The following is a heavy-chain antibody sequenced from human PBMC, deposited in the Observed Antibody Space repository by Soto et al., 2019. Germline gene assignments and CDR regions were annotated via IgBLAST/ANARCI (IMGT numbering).Heavy chain of an antibody. D-gene: IGHD6-19*01. V-gene: IGHV5-51*01. Sequence: PGESLKISCKGSGYSFSNYWIGWVRQMHGKGLEWMGIIYPDDSDTRYRPSFKGQVTISADKSISTAYLQWSSLTASDTAIYYCARHGLAVAMYYGMDVWGKGTTVTVSS. CDR2: IYPDDSDT. J-gene: IGHJ6*04. CDR3: ARHGLAVAMYYGMDV. CDR1: GYSFSNYW.